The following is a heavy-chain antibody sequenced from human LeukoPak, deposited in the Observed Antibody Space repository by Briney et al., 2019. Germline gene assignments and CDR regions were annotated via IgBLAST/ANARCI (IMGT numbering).Heavy chain of an antibody. J-gene: IGHJ3*02. V-gene: IGHV3-23*01. CDR3: AKDRPVRYFDWLPAFDI. D-gene: IGHD3-9*01. CDR1: GFTVSSYA. CDR2: IRDCGGST. Sequence: GGSLRLYCAASGFTVSSYAMSWLVPAAGKAREQARAIRDCGGSTYYADSVKGRFTISRDNSKNTLYLQMNSLRAEDTAVYYCAKDRPVRYFDWLPAFDIWGQGTMVTVSS.